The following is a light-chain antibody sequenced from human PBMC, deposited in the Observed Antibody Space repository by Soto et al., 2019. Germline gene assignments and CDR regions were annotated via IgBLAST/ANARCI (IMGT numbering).Light chain of an antibody. Sequence: QSVLTQPASVSASPGQSVSTSCTGTSSDVGGYNYVSWYQHYPGKAPKLIIYDVSNRPSGISNRFSGSKSGNTASLTISGLQAEDEADYYCSSFARSSTLVFGGGTKLTVL. CDR2: DVS. J-gene: IGLJ2*01. V-gene: IGLV2-14*03. CDR3: SSFARSSTLV. CDR1: SSDVGGYNY.